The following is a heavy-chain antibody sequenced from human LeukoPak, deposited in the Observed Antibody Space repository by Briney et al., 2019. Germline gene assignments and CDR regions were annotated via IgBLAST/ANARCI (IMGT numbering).Heavy chain of an antibody. Sequence: QPGGSLRLSCTASGFTFDAYAMTWVRQAPGRGLEWVSAISGSGANTYYAASVEGRFTISRDNSRSTLYLQVDSLRADDTAFYYCAKYYYGSGPYSHYFDCWGQRTLVTVSS. V-gene: IGHV3-23*01. CDR2: ISGSGANT. D-gene: IGHD3-10*01. J-gene: IGHJ4*02. CDR3: AKYYYGSGPYSHYFDC. CDR1: GFTFDAYA.